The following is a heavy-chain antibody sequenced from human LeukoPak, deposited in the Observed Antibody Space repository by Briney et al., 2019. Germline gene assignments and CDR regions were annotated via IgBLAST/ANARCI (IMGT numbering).Heavy chain of an antibody. CDR1: GGSISSGDYY. V-gene: IGHV4-30-4*01. J-gene: IGHJ4*02. Sequence: SETLSLTCTVSGGSISSGDYYWSWIRQPPGKGLEWIGYIYYSGSTYYNPSLKSRVTISVDTSKNQFSLKLSSVTAADTAVYYCARGEPNPMIVVGFDYWGQGTLVTVSS. CDR3: ARGEPNPMIVVGFDY. D-gene: IGHD3-22*01. CDR2: IYYSGST.